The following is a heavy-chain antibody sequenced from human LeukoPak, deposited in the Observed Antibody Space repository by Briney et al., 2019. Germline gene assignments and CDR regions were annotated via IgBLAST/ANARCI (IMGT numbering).Heavy chain of an antibody. CDR3: AKDRMAAAGASDY. D-gene: IGHD6-13*01. CDR2: ISGSGGST. V-gene: IGHV3-23*01. CDR1: GFTFSSYA. J-gene: IGHJ4*02. Sequence: GGSLRLSCAASGFTFSSYAMSWVRQAPGNGLELVSAISGSGGSTYYADSVKGRFTISRDNSKNTLYLQMNSLRAEDTAVYYCAKDRMAAAGASDYWGQGTLVTVSS.